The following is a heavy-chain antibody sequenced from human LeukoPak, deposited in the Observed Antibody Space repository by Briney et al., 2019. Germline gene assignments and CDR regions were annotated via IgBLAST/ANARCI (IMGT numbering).Heavy chain of an antibody. V-gene: IGHV3-30-3*01. CDR1: GFTFSSYA. Sequence: GGSLRLSCAASGFTFSSYAMHWVRQAPGKGLEWVAVISYDGSNKYYADSVKGRFTISRDNSKNTLYLQMNSLRAEDTAVYYCASLASVGATGVDPWGQGTLVTVSS. CDR3: ASLASVGATGVDP. D-gene: IGHD1-26*01. CDR2: ISYDGSNK. J-gene: IGHJ5*02.